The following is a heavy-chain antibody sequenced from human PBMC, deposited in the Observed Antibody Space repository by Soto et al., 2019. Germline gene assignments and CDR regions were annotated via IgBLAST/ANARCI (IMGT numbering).Heavy chain of an antibody. D-gene: IGHD3-22*01. CDR3: AGDPDSHYNDSHASSYP. J-gene: IGHJ5*02. Sequence: QVQLVQSGAEVKKPGSSVKVSCKASGGTFSTYTITWVRQAPGQWLEWMGRIIPIIGIINYAQKFQGRVTITADKFTGTAYMELTRLRSDDTAVYYCAGDPDSHYNDSHASSYPWGQGTLVTVSS. V-gene: IGHV1-69*08. CDR1: GGTFSTYT. CDR2: IIPIIGII.